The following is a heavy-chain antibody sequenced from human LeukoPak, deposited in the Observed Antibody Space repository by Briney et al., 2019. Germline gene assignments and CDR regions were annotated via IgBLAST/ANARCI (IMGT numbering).Heavy chain of an antibody. J-gene: IGHJ4*02. Sequence: PSETLSLTCTVSGGSISSYYWSWIRQPPGKGLEWIGYIYYSGSTYYNPSLKSRVTMSVDTSKNQFSLKLSSVTAADTAVYYCARYKVGYFDYWGQGTRVTVSS. V-gene: IGHV4-59*12. CDR1: GGSISSYY. CDR2: IYYSGST. CDR3: ARYKVGYFDY. D-gene: IGHD1-1*01.